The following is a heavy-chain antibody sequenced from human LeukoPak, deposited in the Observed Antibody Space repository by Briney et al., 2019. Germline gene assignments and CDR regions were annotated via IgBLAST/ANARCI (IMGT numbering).Heavy chain of an antibody. J-gene: IGHJ4*02. D-gene: IGHD2-2*01. CDR3: ASGYCSSTSCYAFDY. CDR2: INHSGST. V-gene: IGHV4-34*01. CDR1: GFTLSTYW. Sequence: GSLRLSCAASGFTLSTYWMSWVRQPPGKGLEWIGEINHSGSTNYNPSLKSRVTISVDTSKNQFSLKLSSVTAADTAVYYCASGYCSSTSCYAFDYWGQGTLVTVSS.